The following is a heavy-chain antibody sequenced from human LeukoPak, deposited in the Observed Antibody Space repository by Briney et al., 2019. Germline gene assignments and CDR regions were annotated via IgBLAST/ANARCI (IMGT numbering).Heavy chain of an antibody. CDR2: IHDSGST. CDR1: GDSITNYY. Sequence: SETLSLTCVVSGDSITNYYWSWIRQPPGKGLEWIGYIHDSGSTNHNPSLKSRVTMSVDTSKNQFSLKLSSVTAADTAVYYCASYYDFWSGYPDWGQGTLVTVSS. J-gene: IGHJ4*02. CDR3: ASYYDFWSGYPD. D-gene: IGHD3-3*01. V-gene: IGHV4-59*12.